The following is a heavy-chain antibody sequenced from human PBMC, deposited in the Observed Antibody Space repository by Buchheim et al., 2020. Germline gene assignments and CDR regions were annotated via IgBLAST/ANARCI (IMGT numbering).Heavy chain of an antibody. CDR2: MNSDGSTT. Sequence: EVQLVESGGGLVQPGGSLRLSCAASGFTFSSSWMHWVRQAPGKGLVWVSRMNSDGSTTSYAESVRGRFTISRDNAKNSLYLQMNSLRAEDTAVYYCVATIKSYYFEYWGQGTL. V-gene: IGHV3-74*01. CDR3: VATIKSYYFEY. D-gene: IGHD5-24*01. CDR1: GFTFSSSW. J-gene: IGHJ4*02.